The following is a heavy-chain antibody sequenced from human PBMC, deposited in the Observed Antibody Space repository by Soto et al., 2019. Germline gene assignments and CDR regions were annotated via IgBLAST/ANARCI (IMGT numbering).Heavy chain of an antibody. D-gene: IGHD3-10*01. CDR3: VTGNRGEYYYYYNGVDV. Sequence: GGSLRLSCSASGFTFNKYAMHWVRQAPGTGLEYVSAISDTGGSRFHADAVKGRFTISRDNARAALFLQMSSLRAEDTAVYYCVTGNRGEYYYYYNGVDVSGPGTTVTVSS. J-gene: IGHJ6*02. V-gene: IGHV3-64D*06. CDR2: ISDTGGSR. CDR1: GFTFNKYA.